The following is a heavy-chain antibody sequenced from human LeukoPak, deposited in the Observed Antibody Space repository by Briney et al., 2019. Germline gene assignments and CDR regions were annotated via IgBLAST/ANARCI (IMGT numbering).Heavy chain of an antibody. CDR1: GFTFSSYA. J-gene: IGHJ4*02. D-gene: IGHD3-9*01. CDR2: ISGSGGST. Sequence: GGSLRLSCAASGFTFSSYAMSWVRQAPGKGLDWVSAISGSGGSTYYADSVKGRFTISRDNSKNTLYLQMNSLRAEDTAVYYCAKDPLLRYFDWLLYYFDYWGQGTLVTVSS. V-gene: IGHV3-23*01. CDR3: AKDPLLRYFDWLLYYFDY.